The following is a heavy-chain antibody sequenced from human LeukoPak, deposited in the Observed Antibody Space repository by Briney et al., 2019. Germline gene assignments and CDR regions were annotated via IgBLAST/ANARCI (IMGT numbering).Heavy chain of an antibody. V-gene: IGHV4-59*01. Sequence: SETLSLTCTVSGGSISSYYWSWIRQPPGKGLEWIGYIYYSGSTNYNPSLKSRVTISVDTSKNQFSLKLSSVTAAGTAVYYCARFGDYYDSSGYSFRHWGQGTLVTVSS. D-gene: IGHD3-22*01. J-gene: IGHJ1*01. CDR2: IYYSGST. CDR3: ARFGDYYDSSGYSFRH. CDR1: GGSISSYY.